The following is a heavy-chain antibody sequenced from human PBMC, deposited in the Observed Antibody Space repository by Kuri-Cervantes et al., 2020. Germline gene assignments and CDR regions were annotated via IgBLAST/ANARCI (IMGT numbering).Heavy chain of an antibody. J-gene: IGHJ4*02. CDR1: GGSFSSYY. Sequence: SETLSLTCAVYGGSFSSYYWSWIRQPPGKGLEWIGEINHSGSTNYNPSLKSRVTISVDTSKNQFSLKRSSVTAADTAVYYCARHITEDTAMEDWGQGTLVTVSS. V-gene: IGHV4-34*01. CDR2: INHSGST. D-gene: IGHD5-18*01. CDR3: ARHITEDTAMED.